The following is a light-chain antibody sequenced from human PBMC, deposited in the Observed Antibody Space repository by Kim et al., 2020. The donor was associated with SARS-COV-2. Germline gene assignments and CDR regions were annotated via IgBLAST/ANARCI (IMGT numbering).Light chain of an antibody. CDR1: SSDVGGYDY. CDR2: DVT. V-gene: IGLV2-14*03. J-gene: IGLJ3*02. CDR3: SSYTSSSSRV. Sequence: QSVLTQPASVSGSPGQSFTISCAGTSSDVGGYDYVSWYQQHPGKVPKLMIYDVTNRPSGVSNRFSGSKSGNTASLTISGLQAEDEADYYCSSYTSSSSRVFGGGTQLTVL.